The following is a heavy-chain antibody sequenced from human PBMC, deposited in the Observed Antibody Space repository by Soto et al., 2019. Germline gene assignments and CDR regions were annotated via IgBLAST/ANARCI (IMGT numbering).Heavy chain of an antibody. CDR3: ARVIRGYSFGPYDY. CDR1: GGSFSNYA. Sequence: QVHLVQSGAEAKTPGSSVKVSCKASGGSFSNYALNWVRQAPGQGLEWMGGISPISVTSSYAQKFQGRVTITADTSASTAYLELSSLRSEDSAVYYCARVIRGYSFGPYDYWGQGTLVTVSS. J-gene: IGHJ4*02. V-gene: IGHV1-69*06. CDR2: ISPISVTS. D-gene: IGHD5-18*01.